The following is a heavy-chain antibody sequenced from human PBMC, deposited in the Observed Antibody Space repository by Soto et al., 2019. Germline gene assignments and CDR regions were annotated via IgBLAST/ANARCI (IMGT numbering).Heavy chain of an antibody. CDR1: GFTFSSYA. J-gene: IGHJ6*02. CDR2: ISYDGSNK. D-gene: IGHD3-9*01. Sequence: QVQLVESGGGVVQPGRSLRLSCAASGFTFSSYAMHWVRQAPGKGLEWVAVISYDGSNKYYADSVKGRFTISRDNSKNTLYLQMNSLRAEDTAVYYCARGTADYDIERDDYYYYGMDVWGQGTTVTVSS. CDR3: ARGTADYDIERDDYYYYGMDV. V-gene: IGHV3-30-3*01.